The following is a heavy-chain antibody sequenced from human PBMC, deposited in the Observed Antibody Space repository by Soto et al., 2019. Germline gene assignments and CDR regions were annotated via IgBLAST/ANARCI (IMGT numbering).Heavy chain of an antibody. Sequence: TSETLSLTCTVSGGSIISYYWSWIRQPPGKGLEWIGYIYYSGSTNYNPSLKSRVTISVDTSKNQFSLKLSSVTAEDTAVYYCARDYYGAGIALLGFCGQGTLVTVSS. CDR3: ARDYYGAGIALLGF. D-gene: IGHD3-10*01. CDR1: GGSIISYY. CDR2: IYYSGST. J-gene: IGHJ1*01. V-gene: IGHV4-59*01.